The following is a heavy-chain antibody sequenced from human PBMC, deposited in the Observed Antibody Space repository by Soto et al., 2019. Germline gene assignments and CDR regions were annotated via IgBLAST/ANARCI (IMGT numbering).Heavy chain of an antibody. Sequence: QAQLVQSGAEVKKPGASVKVSCKASGYSFISHGITWVRQAPGQGLEWMGWVSGDNGNTNYAQNLQGRVTMTTDTSTDTAFMELRSLISYDTAVYYCARLGNCDENWSFDLWGHGTLVIVSS. J-gene: IGHJ2*01. CDR1: GYSFISHG. D-gene: IGHD1-7*01. V-gene: IGHV1-18*04. CDR3: ARLGNCDENWSFDL. CDR2: VSGDNGNT.